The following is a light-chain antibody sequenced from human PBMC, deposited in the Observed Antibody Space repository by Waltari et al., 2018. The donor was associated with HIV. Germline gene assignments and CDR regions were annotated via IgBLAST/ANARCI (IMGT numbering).Light chain of an antibody. CDR3: SSYTSSSTLV. CDR2: EVI. CDR1: SSDVGGYNY. J-gene: IGLJ2*01. Sequence: QSALPEPASVPGSPGQSITISCTGTSSDVGGYNYVSWYQHHPATPPNLLIYEVIIRPSGISRRFSCCKSANPASLTISGLPADDESDYYCSSYTSSSTLVFGGGTKLTV. V-gene: IGLV2-14*01.